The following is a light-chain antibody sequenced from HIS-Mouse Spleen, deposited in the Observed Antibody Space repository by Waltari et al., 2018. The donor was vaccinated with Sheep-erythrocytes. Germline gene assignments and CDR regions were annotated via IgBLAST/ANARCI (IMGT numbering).Light chain of an antibody. CDR1: SLRSYY. CDR2: GKN. CDR3: QSADSSGTYV. J-gene: IGLJ1*01. V-gene: IGLV3-19*01. Sequence: SSELTQDPAVSVALGQTVRITCQGDSLRSYYASWYQQKPGQAPVLVIYGKNNRPSGIPERFSGSSSGTTVTLTISGVQAEDEADYYCQSADSSGTYVFGTGTKVTVL.